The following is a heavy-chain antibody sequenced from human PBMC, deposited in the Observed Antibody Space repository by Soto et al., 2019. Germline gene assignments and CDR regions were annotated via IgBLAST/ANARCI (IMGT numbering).Heavy chain of an antibody. V-gene: IGHV3-30*18. D-gene: IGHD6-13*01. CDR1: GFTFSSYG. CDR3: AKAYSAALNYYYGMDV. J-gene: IGHJ6*02. Sequence: QVQLVESGGGVVQPGRSLRLSCAASGFTFSSYGMHWVRQAPGKGLEWVAVISYDGSNKYYADSEKGRFTISRDNFKNTLYLQMNSLRAEDTAVYYCAKAYSAALNYYYGMDVWGQGTTVTVSS. CDR2: ISYDGSNK.